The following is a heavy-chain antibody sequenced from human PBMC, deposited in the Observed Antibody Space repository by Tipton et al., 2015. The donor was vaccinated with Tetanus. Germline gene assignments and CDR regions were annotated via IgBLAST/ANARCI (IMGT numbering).Heavy chain of an antibody. D-gene: IGHD3-22*01. Sequence: TLSLTCTVSGGSISTYYWCWIRQPDGKGLEWIGRIYTSGSTNYNPSLKRRVTMSVDTSNNQFSLKLSSVTAADTDVYYCSRDVWRYYDSSGYQDHDAFDIWGQGTMVSVSS. CDR2: IYTSGST. J-gene: IGHJ3*02. CDR3: SRDVWRYYDSSGYQDHDAFDI. CDR1: GGSISTYY. V-gene: IGHV4-4*07.